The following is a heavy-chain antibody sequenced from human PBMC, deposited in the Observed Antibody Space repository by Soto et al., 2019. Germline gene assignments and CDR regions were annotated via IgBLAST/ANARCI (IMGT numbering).Heavy chain of an antibody. Sequence: GGSLRVYCADSGFTFTNLVMAWVRQAPGKGLEWVSAITGSGRNTFYADSVKGRFTISRDNSKNTLSLQMNTLRTEDSAVYYCAKAITASNYFDYWGQGTLVTVS. J-gene: IGHJ4*02. V-gene: IGHV3-23*01. CDR1: GFTFTNLV. CDR2: ITGSGRNT. CDR3: AKAITASNYFDY. D-gene: IGHD1-20*01.